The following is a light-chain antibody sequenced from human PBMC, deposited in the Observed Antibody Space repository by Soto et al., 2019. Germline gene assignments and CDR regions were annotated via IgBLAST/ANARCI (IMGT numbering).Light chain of an antibody. J-gene: IGKJ4*01. CDR3: QQYYDWPLS. Sequence: DIVMTQSPATLSVSPGERATLSCRASQDVSHRLAWFQQKSGQPPRLLIYGASTRATDISARFSGSGSGTEFTLTVTSLQSEDVAVYFGQQYYDWPLSFGGGTKVEI. CDR2: GAS. V-gene: IGKV3-15*01. CDR1: QDVSHR.